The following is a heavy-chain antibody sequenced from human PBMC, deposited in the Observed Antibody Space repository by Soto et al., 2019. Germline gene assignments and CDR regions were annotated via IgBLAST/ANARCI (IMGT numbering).Heavy chain of an antibody. D-gene: IGHD2-15*01. J-gene: IGHJ4*02. CDR2: ISYDGSNK. CDR3: AKHLGGYLDY. Sequence: GGSPRLSCAASGFTFSSYGMHWVRQAPGKGLEWVAVISYDGSNKYYADSVKGRFTISRDNSKNTLYLQMNSLRAEDTAVYYCAKHLGGYLDYWGQGTLVTVSS. V-gene: IGHV3-30*18. CDR1: GFTFSSYG.